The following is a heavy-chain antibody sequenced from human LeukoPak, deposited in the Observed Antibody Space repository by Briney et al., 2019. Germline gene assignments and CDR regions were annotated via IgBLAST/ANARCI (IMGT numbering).Heavy chain of an antibody. D-gene: IGHD3-10*01. CDR2: VSGSGGST. CDR1: GFTFSSYG. J-gene: IGHJ6*03. CDR3: ARDYYYGSGRYYYMDV. V-gene: IGHV3-23*01. Sequence: HTGGSLRLSCATSGFTFSSYGMSWVRQAPGKGLEWVSAVSGSGGSTYYADSVKGRFTISRDNSKNTLYLQMNSLRAEDTAVYYCARDYYYGSGRYYYMDVWGKGTTVTISS.